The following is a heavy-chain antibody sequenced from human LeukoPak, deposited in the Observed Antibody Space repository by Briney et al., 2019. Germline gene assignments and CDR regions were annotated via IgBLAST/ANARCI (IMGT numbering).Heavy chain of an antibody. CDR3: ARRMPSSGYSYDF. D-gene: IGHD6-13*01. CDR2: IYYSGTT. J-gene: IGHJ4*02. V-gene: IGHV4-39*01. CDR1: GASISSAPCS. Sequence: PSETLSLTCTVSGASISSAPCSWAWIRQPPGKGLEWIGSIYYSGTTYYSPSLKSRVTISVDTSNNQFSLRVSSVTAADTALYYCARRMPSSGYSYDFWGLGTLVSVSS.